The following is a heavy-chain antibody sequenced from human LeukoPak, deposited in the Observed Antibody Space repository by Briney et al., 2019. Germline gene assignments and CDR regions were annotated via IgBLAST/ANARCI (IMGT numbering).Heavy chain of an antibody. CDR1: GGSLSGYY. Sequence: SETLSLTCTVSGGSLSGYYWSWVRQSPGKGLEWIGYVYETGSTHYNPSLVRRVTISVDTYNNQFPLRLSSVTAADTAMYFCARSYVFDYWGPGILVTVSS. D-gene: IGHD3-16*01. CDR3: ARSYVFDY. V-gene: IGHV4-59*01. CDR2: VYETGST. J-gene: IGHJ4*02.